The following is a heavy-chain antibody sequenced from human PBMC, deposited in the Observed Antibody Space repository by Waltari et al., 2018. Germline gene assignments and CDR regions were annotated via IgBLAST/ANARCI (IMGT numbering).Heavy chain of an antibody. J-gene: IGHJ4*02. Sequence: QVQLVQSGTEVKKPGASVKVSWQASGYSFTHYHLHWVRQTPGQGLEWLGWINPKNGDTGYAQNFLGRVTMTRDTSINTVYMDLSGLRSDDTAVFYCARDPGPIVGAPDYWGQGTLVTVSS. CDR2: INPKNGDT. D-gene: IGHD1-26*01. CDR1: GYSFTHYH. CDR3: ARDPGPIVGAPDY. V-gene: IGHV1-2*02.